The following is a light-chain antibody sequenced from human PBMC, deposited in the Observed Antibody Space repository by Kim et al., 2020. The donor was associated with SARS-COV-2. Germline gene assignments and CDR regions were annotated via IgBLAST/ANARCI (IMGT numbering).Light chain of an antibody. CDR3: QQYNSYSGT. J-gene: IGKJ2*01. CDR1: QSISSW. Sequence: SASVGARVTSTCRASQSISSWLAWYQQKPGKAPKLLIYDASSLESGVPSRFSGSGSGTEFTLTISSLQPDDFATYYCQQYNSYSGTFGQGTKLEI. V-gene: IGKV1-5*01. CDR2: DAS.